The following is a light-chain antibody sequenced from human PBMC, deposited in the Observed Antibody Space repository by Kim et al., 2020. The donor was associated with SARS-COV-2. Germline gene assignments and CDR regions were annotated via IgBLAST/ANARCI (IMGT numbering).Light chain of an antibody. CDR1: RCDFGSYTH. CDR2: EVP. J-gene: IGLJ1*01. V-gene: IGLV2-8*01. CDR3: ASHGGYDYV. Sequence: PGQSVAISCPGSRCDFGSYTHVYWYQQHPGKSPKLIIYEVPKRPAGVPDRFSGSMSGNTASLTVSGLQAEDEADYYCASHGGYDYVFGTGTKVTVL.